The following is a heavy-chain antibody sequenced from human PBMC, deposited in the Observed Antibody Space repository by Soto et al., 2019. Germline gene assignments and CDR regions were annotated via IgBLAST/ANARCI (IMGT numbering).Heavy chain of an antibody. CDR2: INHSGST. CDR3: YRDVTTDYGDPYYFDY. J-gene: IGHJ4*02. Sequence: SETLSLTCAVYGGSFSGYYWSWIRQPPGKGLEWIGEINHSGSTNYNPSLKSRVTISVDTSKNQFYMKLRSVTAADTAVFYCYRDVTTDYGDPYYFDYWGQGTLVTVSS. D-gene: IGHD4-17*01. V-gene: IGHV4-34*01. CDR1: GGSFSGYY.